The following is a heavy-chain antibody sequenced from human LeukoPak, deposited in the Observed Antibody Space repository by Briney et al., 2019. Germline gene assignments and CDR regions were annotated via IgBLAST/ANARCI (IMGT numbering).Heavy chain of an antibody. CDR2: ISGDGTST. CDR3: GRQQAAAGDY. V-gene: IGHV3-74*01. Sequence: PGGSLRLSCAASGFTFSSYWMHWVCQAPGKGLVWVSRISGDGTSTGYVDSVKGRFTISRDNAKNMLYLQMNSLRDEDTAVYYCGRQQAAAGDYWGQRTLVTVSS. CDR1: GFTFSSYW. D-gene: IGHD6-13*01. J-gene: IGHJ4*02.